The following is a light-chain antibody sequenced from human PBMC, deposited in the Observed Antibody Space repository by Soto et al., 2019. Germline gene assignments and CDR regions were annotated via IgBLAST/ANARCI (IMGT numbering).Light chain of an antibody. Sequence: QSVLTQPSSVSGTPGQWVTISCAGSITNIGNNYVYWFQQLQGTAPNVLTNRNDQRPSWVPDRFSASKSATSASVAISGLRSDDDDDYYCAAWDDTVRTYVFGTGTKVTVL. J-gene: IGLJ1*01. CDR2: RND. CDR3: AAWDDTVRTYV. V-gene: IGLV1-47*01. CDR1: ITNIGNNY.